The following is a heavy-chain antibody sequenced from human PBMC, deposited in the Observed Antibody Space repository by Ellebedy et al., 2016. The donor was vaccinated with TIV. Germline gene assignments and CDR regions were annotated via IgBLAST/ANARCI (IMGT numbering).Heavy chain of an antibody. CDR2: IVVGSGNT. V-gene: IGHV1-58*02. CDR1: GFTFTSSA. D-gene: IGHD6-13*01. J-gene: IGHJ4*02. CDR3: ARTLSSSWSGLDSTDYGPFDY. Sequence: ASVKVSCRASGFTFTSSAMQWVRQARGQRLEWIGWIVVGSGNTNYAQKFQERVTITRDMSTSTAYMELRSLRSDDTAVYYCARTLSSSWSGLDSTDYGPFDYWGQGTLVTVSS.